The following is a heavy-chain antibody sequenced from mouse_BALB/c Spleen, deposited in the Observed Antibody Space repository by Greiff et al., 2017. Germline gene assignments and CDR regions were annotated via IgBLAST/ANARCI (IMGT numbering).Heavy chain of an antibody. Sequence: EVKLVESGGGLVKPGGSLKLSCAASGFTFSDYYMYWVRQTPEKRLEWVATISDGGSYTYYPDSVKGRFTISRDNAKNNLYLQMSSLKSEDTAMYYCARGGLRPWFAYWGQGTLVTVSA. J-gene: IGHJ3*01. D-gene: IGHD1-2*01. V-gene: IGHV5-4*02. CDR3: ARGGLRPWFAY. CDR1: GFTFSDYY. CDR2: ISDGGSYT.